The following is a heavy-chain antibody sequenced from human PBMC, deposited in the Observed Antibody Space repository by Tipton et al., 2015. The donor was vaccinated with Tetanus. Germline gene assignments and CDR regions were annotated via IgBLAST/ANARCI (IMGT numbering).Heavy chain of an antibody. CDR1: GFIFSSYA. Sequence: SLRLSCAAPGFIFSSYAMHWVRQAPGKGLEWVAVTSHDGHNEYYADSVKGRFIISRDNSKGTLYLELYSLRPEDTAIYYCVRGRGLGAYSFGFEYWGQGALVTVSS. CDR3: VRGRGLGAYSFGFEY. V-gene: IGHV3-30-3*01. D-gene: IGHD5-12*01. CDR2: TSHDGHNE. J-gene: IGHJ4*02.